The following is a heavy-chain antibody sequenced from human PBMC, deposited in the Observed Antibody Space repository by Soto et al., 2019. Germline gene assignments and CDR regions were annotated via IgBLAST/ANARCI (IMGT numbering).Heavy chain of an antibody. CDR2: IKNKKDGGTT. J-gene: IGHJ4*02. CDR1: GLTFTNAL. Sequence: GGSMRLSCAASGLTFTNALMSWFRQAPGKGLEWVGHIKNKKDGGTTDYAAPVKGRFTISRDDSRNTLYLQMNSLRTEDTAMYYCTTDPGDYEDFWGQGTQVTVSS. CDR3: TTDPGDYEDF. D-gene: IGHD4-17*01. V-gene: IGHV3-15*01.